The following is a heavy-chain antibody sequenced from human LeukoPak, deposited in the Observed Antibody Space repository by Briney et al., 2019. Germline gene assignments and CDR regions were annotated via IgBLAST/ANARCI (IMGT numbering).Heavy chain of an antibody. D-gene: IGHD5-12*01. Sequence: SQTLSLTCTVSGGSISSGGYYWSWIRQHPGKGLEWIGYIYYSGSTYYNPSLKSRVTISVDTSKNQFSPKLSSVTAADTAVYYCARGYSGYVGYYGMDVWGQGTTVTVSS. CDR2: IYYSGST. V-gene: IGHV4-31*03. CDR3: ARGYSGYVGYYGMDV. J-gene: IGHJ6*02. CDR1: GGSISSGGYY.